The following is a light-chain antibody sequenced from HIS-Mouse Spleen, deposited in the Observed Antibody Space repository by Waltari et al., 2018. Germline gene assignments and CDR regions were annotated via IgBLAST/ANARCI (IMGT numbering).Light chain of an antibody. Sequence: QSALTQPRSVSGSPGQSVTISCTGTSSDVGGYNYVSWYQQHPGKAPKLMIYDVSKRPSGVPDRCSGSKSGNTASLTISGLQAEDEAEYYCCSYAGSYTGVFGTGTKVTVL. CDR2: DVS. CDR1: SSDVGGYNY. J-gene: IGLJ1*01. CDR3: CSYAGSYTGV. V-gene: IGLV2-11*01.